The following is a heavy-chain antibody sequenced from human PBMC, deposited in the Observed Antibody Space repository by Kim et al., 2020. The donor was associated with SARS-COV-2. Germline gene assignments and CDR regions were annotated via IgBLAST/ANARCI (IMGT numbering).Heavy chain of an antibody. D-gene: IGHD2-15*01. J-gene: IGHJ4*02. V-gene: IGHV3-7*01. CDR1: GFTFSNYW. Sequence: GGSLRLSCAASGFTFSNYWMSWVRQAPGKGLEWVANIKQDGSEKYYVDSVKGRFTISRDNAKNSLYLQMNSLRAEDTAVYYCARPDLGYCSDGSCYAHYWGQGTLVTVSS. CDR3: ARPDLGYCSDGSCYAHY. CDR2: IKQDGSEK.